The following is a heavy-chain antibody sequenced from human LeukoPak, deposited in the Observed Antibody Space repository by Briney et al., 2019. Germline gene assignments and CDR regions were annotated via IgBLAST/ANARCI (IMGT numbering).Heavy chain of an antibody. D-gene: IGHD2-21*01. CDR1: GYTFTGYY. CDR2: INAGNGNT. CDR3: ARGPLKIPVYFDY. Sequence: ASVKVSCKASGYTFTGYYMHWVRQAPGQRLEWMGWINAGNGNTKYSQKFQGRVTITRDTSASTSYMELSSLRSEDTAVYYCARGPLKIPVYFDYWGQGTLVTVSS. J-gene: IGHJ4*02. V-gene: IGHV1-3*01.